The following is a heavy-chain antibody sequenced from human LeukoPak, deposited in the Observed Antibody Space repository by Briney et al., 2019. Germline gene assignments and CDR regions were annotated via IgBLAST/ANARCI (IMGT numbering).Heavy chain of an antibody. D-gene: IGHD5-18*01. V-gene: IGHV6-1*01. Sequence: SQTLSLTCAISGDSVFSNSSWNWIRQSPSRGLEWLGRTYYRSKWYNDYGVSVKSRINISPDTSKNHFSLHLSSVTPEDSALYYCVRGGQGDGHSADEGFDIWGQGTMVTVS. CDR1: GDSVFSNSS. CDR2: TYYRSKWYN. CDR3: VRGGQGDGHSADEGFDI. J-gene: IGHJ3*02.